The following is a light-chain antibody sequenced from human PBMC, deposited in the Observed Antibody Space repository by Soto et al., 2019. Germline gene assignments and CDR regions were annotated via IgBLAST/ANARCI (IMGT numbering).Light chain of an antibody. J-gene: IGLJ2*01. Sequence: SYELTQPPSVSVAPGQTARLTCGGNNIAGKSVHWYQQKPGQAPVLVVYNDFDRPSGLPERFSGSKSGDTATLTISGVEAGDEADYSCQVWDSSSDHSVFGGGTKVTVL. CDR3: QVWDSSSDHSV. CDR1: NIAGKS. V-gene: IGLV3-21*02. CDR2: NDF.